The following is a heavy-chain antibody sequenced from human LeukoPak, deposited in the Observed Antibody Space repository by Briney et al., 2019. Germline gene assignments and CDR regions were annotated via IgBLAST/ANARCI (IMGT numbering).Heavy chain of an antibody. CDR3: ARSGFTGYDFSVFY. D-gene: IGHD5-12*01. Sequence: GGSLRLSCAASGFIFRTYAMHWVRQAPGKGLEYVSTILSNGGSTYYADSVKGRFTISRDNSKNTLYLQMDSLRAEDMAVYYCARSGFTGYDFSVFYWGQGTLVTVSS. CDR2: ILSNGGST. V-gene: IGHV3-64*02. J-gene: IGHJ4*02. CDR1: GFIFRTYA.